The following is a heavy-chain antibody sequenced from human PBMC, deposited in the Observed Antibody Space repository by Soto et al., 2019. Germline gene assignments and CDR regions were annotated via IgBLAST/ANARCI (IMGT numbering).Heavy chain of an antibody. CDR1: GGSISSYY. CDR3: ATYYDSSGYSYFDY. D-gene: IGHD3-22*01. CDR2: IYYSGST. V-gene: IGHV4-59*08. J-gene: IGHJ4*02. Sequence: PSETLSLTCTVSGGSISSYYWSWIRQPPGKGLEWIGYIYYSGSTNYNPSLKSRVTISVDTSKNQFSLKLSSVTAADTAVYYCATYYDSSGYSYFDYWGQGTLVTVPQ.